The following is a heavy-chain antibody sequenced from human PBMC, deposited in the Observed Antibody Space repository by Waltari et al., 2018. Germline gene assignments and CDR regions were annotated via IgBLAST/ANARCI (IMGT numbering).Heavy chain of an antibody. CDR2: IYTSGST. D-gene: IGHD2-15*01. CDR3: ARSGPYCSGGSCYSYGSYYFDY. CDR1: GGSISSGSYY. V-gene: IGHV4-61*09. Sequence: QVQLQESGPGLVKPSQTLSLTCTVSGGSISSGSYYWSWIRQPAGKGLEWIGYIYTSGSTNYNPSLKSRVTISVDTSKNQFSLKLSSVTAADTAVYYCARSGPYCSGGSCYSYGSYYFDYWGQGTLVIVSS. J-gene: IGHJ4*02.